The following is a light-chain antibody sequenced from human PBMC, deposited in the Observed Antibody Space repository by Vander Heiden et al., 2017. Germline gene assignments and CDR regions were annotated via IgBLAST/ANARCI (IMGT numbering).Light chain of an antibody. CDR3: CSYAGSYPYV. V-gene: IGLV2-11*01. CDR1: SCHVGGYNY. J-gene: IGLJ1*01. CDR2: DVS. Sequence: QSALTQPRSVSGSPGQSVPISSTGTSCHVGGYNYAPCYHHHPGKAPQLMLYDVSKRPPGVPDGFTGSRSGNPACLTINGLQAEDEADYYCCSYAGSYPYVVGTGTKVTVL.